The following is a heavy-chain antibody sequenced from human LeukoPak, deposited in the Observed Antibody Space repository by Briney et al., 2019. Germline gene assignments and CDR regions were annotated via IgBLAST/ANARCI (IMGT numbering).Heavy chain of an antibody. V-gene: IGHV4-34*01. D-gene: IGHD3-22*01. CDR3: ARGRRLIVVGHYYYYMDV. J-gene: IGHJ6*03. CDR1: GGSFSGYY. Sequence: SETLSLTCAVYGGSFSGYYWSWIRQPPEKGLEWIGEINHSGSTNYNPSLKSRVTISVDTSKNQFSLKLSSVTAADTAVYYCARGRRLIVVGHYYYYMDVWGKGTTVTVSS. CDR2: INHSGST.